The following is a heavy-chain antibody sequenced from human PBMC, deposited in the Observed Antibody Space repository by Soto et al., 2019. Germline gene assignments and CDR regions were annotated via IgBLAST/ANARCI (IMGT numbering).Heavy chain of an antibody. J-gene: IGHJ6*02. CDR1: GFTFSSYS. V-gene: IGHV3-21*01. D-gene: IGHD3-22*01. CDR2: ISSSSSYI. CDR3: ARDGYYDSSGYYCCYYYGMDV. Sequence: GGSLRLSCAAPGFTFSSYSMNWVRQAPGKGLEWVSSISSSSSYIYYADSVKGRFTISRDNAKNSLYLQINSLRAEDTAVYYCARDGYYDSSGYYCCYYYGMDVWGQGTTVTVSS.